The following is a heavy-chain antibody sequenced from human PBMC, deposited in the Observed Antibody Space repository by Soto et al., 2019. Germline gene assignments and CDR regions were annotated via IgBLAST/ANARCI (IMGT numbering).Heavy chain of an antibody. CDR2: IIPIFGTA. V-gene: IGHV1-69*06. Sequence: ASVKVSCKASGGPFSSYAISWVRQAPGQGLEWMGGIIPIFGTANYAQKFQGRVTITADKSTSTAYMELSSLRSEGTAMYYCARVRVAVAGKLNDYYYYGMDFWGQGTTVTVSS. CDR3: ARVRVAVAGKLNDYYYYGMDF. J-gene: IGHJ6*02. D-gene: IGHD6-19*01. CDR1: GGPFSSYA.